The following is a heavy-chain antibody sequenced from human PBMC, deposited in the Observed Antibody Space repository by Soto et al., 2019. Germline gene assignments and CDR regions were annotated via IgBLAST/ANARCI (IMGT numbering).Heavy chain of an antibody. CDR1: GFTFRSFV. Sequence: QVQLVESGGGVVQPGTSLRLSCVGSGFTFRSFVIHWVRQAPGKGLEWVALTSYDGSNTYYGDSVKGRFTITRDNSKNTVNLQMDSLRVDDTALYYGPRWGTSGGVDFWGQGTLVSVSS. V-gene: IGHV3-30*03. CDR2: TSYDGSNT. CDR3: PRWGTSGGVDF. D-gene: IGHD3-16*01. J-gene: IGHJ4*02.